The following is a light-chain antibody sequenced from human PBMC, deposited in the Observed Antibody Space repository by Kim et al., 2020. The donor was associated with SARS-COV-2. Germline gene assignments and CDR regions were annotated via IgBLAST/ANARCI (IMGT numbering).Light chain of an antibody. J-gene: IGLJ3*02. CDR1: RSDVGGYNP. CDR2: EVT. CDR3: NSYAGNNLWV. Sequence: GQSVPISFTGNRSDVGGYNPVAWYQQPPGKAPKLVIYEVTKRPAGVPDRFSSSKSGNTASLTVSGLQSEDEADYYCNSYAGNNLWVFGGGTQLTVL. V-gene: IGLV2-8*01.